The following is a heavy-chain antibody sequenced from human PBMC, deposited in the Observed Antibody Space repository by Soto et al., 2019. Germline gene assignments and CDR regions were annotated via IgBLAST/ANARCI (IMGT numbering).Heavy chain of an antibody. J-gene: IGHJ6*02. Sequence: PGGSLRLSCAASGFTFSSHGMHWVRQAPGKGLEWVAVISYDGSNKYYADSVKGRFTISRDNSKNTLYLQMNSLRAEDTAVYYCAKDRVTIFGVAPSVHYYYGMDVWGQGTTVTVSS. V-gene: IGHV3-30*18. CDR2: ISYDGSNK. CDR1: GFTFSSHG. CDR3: AKDRVTIFGVAPSVHYYYGMDV. D-gene: IGHD3-3*01.